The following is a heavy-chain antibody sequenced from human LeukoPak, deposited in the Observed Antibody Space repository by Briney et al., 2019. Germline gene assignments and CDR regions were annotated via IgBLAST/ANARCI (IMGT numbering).Heavy chain of an antibody. Sequence: SETLSLTCTVSGGSISRHYWSWIRQPPGKGLEWIGYIYYSGGTNYNPSLKSRVTISVDTSKSQFSLRLSSVTAADTAVYYCARAEGSIAALGTDYWGQGTLVTVSS. D-gene: IGHD6-13*01. CDR1: GGSISRHY. J-gene: IGHJ4*02. CDR3: ARAEGSIAALGTDY. CDR2: IYYSGGT. V-gene: IGHV4-59*11.